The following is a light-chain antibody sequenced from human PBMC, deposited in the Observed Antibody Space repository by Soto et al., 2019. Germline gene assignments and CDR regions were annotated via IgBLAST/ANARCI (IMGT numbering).Light chain of an antibody. CDR2: DAS. J-gene: IGKJ4*01. V-gene: IGKV3-11*01. CDR3: QQRNLWLT. Sequence: EIVLTQSLATLSLSPGGRATLSCRASQSVRNYLTWYQQKPGQPPRLLIYDASNRATGIPARFSGSGSGTDFTLTISSLEPDDFAVYYCQQRNLWLTFGGGTKVEIK. CDR1: QSVRNY.